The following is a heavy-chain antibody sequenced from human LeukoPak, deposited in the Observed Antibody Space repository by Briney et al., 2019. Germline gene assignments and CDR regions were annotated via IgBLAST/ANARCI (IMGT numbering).Heavy chain of an antibody. V-gene: IGHV1-69*05. CDR1: GGTFSSYA. CDR3: ARGVVVVAAPSYYYYMDV. D-gene: IGHD2-15*01. J-gene: IGHJ6*03. Sequence: SMTVSCKASGGTFSSYAISWVLQAPGQGLEWMGGIIPIFGTANYAQKFQGRVTITTDESTSTAYMELSSLRSEDTAVYYCARGVVVVAAPSYYYYMDVWGKGTTVTVSS. CDR2: IIPIFGTA.